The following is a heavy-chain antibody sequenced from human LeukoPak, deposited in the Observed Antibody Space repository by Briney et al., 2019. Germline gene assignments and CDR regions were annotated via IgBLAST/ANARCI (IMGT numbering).Heavy chain of an antibody. J-gene: IGHJ3*01. CDR2: IKQDGSEK. V-gene: IGHV3-7*01. CDR1: GFTFSSYW. Sequence: GGSLRLSCAASGFTFSSYWMSWVRQAPGKGLEWVANIKQDGSEKYYVDSVKGRFTISRDNAKNSLYLQMNSLRAEDTAVYYCARKISQGIGIVIEAFDVWGQGTMVTVSS. D-gene: IGHD2/OR15-2a*01. CDR3: ARKISQGIGIVIEAFDV.